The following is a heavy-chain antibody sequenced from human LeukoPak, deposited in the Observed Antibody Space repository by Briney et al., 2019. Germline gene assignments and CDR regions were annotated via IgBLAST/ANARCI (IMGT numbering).Heavy chain of an antibody. V-gene: IGHV3-30*02. CDR3: ARSWFMDV. CDR2: IRYDGSNK. CDR1: GFTFSSYG. Sequence: GGSLRLSCAASGFTFSSYGMHWVRQAPGKGLEWVAFIRYDGSNKYYADSVKGRITISRDNSKNTLYLQMNSLRVEDTAVYYCARSWFMDVWGKGTTIIVSS. D-gene: IGHD3-22*01. J-gene: IGHJ6*03.